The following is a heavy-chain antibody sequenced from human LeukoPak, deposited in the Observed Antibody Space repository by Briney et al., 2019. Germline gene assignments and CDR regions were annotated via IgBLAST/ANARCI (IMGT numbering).Heavy chain of an antibody. CDR3: ARGGLEPVDY. D-gene: IGHD1-1*01. Sequence: GGSLRLSCAASGFTFSTYWMHWVRQAPGKGLVWVSRINTDGSSTSYADSVKGRFTISRDNAKNTLYLQMNSLRVDDTAVYYCARGGLEPVDYWGQGTLVTVSS. CDR2: INTDGSST. J-gene: IGHJ4*02. V-gene: IGHV3-74*01. CDR1: GFTFSTYW.